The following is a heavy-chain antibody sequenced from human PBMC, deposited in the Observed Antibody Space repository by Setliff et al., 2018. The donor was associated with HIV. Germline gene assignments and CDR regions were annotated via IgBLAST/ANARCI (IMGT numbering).Heavy chain of an antibody. CDR3: ARWDWHDAGYFDS. CDR2: ITGSSTT. V-gene: IGHV3-48*01. CDR1: GFRFSVYS. D-gene: IGHD1-1*01. Sequence: GGSLRLSCAASGFRFSVYSMHWVRQAPGKGLEWLSYITGSSTTYYAESVKGRFTISRDNARNSLYLQVNSLRVEDTAVYYCARWDWHDAGYFDSWGQGILVTVSS. J-gene: IGHJ4*02.